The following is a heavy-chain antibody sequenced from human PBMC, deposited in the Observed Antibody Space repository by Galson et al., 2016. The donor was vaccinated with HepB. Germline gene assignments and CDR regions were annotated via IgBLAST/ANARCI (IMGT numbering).Heavy chain of an antibody. D-gene: IGHD6-13*01. CDR1: GFTFNNYA. V-gene: IGHV3-23*01. CDR2: ISGGGSST. Sequence: SLRLSCAGSGFTFNNYAMSRVRQAPGKGLEWVSSISGGGSSTNYADSVTGRFTISRDNSKNTLFLQMTSLRAEETALYYWAKDVIEAAVDYFDSWGQGTLVTVSS. CDR3: AKDVIEAAVDYFDS. J-gene: IGHJ4*02.